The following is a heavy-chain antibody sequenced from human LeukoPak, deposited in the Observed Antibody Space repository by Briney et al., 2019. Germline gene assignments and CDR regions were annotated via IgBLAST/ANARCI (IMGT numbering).Heavy chain of an antibody. CDR1: GGSISNYY. J-gene: IGHJ3*02. V-gene: IGHV4-59*08. CDR3: ARHLKIVMSGTVAFDI. Sequence: SETLSPTCTVSGGSISNYYWSWIRKPPGKGLEWIGYVDDTGSTNYNPSLKTRVSISEDTTNNQFSLNLSSVTAADTAVYYCARHLKIVMSGTVAFDIWGQGTMVTVSS. CDR2: VDDTGST. D-gene: IGHD2/OR15-2a*01.